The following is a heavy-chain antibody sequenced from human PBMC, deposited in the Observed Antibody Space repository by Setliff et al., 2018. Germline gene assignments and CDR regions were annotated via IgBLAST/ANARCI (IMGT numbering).Heavy chain of an antibody. CDR3: ARSTITFSGEDFYFFYYMDV. V-gene: IGHV3-21*01. D-gene: IGHD4-4*01. Sequence: GVLRLSCTASGFTFGDYAMSWVRQAPGKGLEWVSAITFGSLSRYYADSVKGRFTISRDNAKNSLYLQMNSLRAEDTAVYYCARSTITFSGEDFYFFYYMDVWGKGTTVTVSS. CDR2: ITFGSLSR. CDR1: GFTFGDYA. J-gene: IGHJ6*03.